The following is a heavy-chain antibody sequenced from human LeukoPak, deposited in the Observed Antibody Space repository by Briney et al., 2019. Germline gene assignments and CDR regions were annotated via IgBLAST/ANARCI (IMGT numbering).Heavy chain of an antibody. V-gene: IGHV4-4*07. Sequence: PSETLSLTCTVSGGSISSYYWTWIRQSAGKGLEWIGRINTSGSTNYNPSLRSRVTMSVNTSKNQFSLNLTSVTAADTAVYSRARVGGDPRWLDPWGQGTLVTVSS. D-gene: IGHD6-25*01. CDR2: INTSGST. CDR3: ARVGGDPRWLDP. J-gene: IGHJ5*02. CDR1: GGSISSYY.